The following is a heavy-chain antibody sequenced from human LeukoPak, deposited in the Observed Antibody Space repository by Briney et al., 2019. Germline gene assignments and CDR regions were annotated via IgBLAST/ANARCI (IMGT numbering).Heavy chain of an antibody. Sequence: SETLSLTCTVSGGSISSGSYYWSWIRQPAGKGLGWIGRIYTSGSTNYNPSLKSRVTISVDTSKNQFSLKLSSVTAADTAVYYCAREDGSGSWSDYWGQGTLVTVSS. CDR2: IYTSGST. CDR1: GGSISSGSYY. J-gene: IGHJ4*02. CDR3: AREDGSGSWSDY. V-gene: IGHV4-61*02. D-gene: IGHD3-10*01.